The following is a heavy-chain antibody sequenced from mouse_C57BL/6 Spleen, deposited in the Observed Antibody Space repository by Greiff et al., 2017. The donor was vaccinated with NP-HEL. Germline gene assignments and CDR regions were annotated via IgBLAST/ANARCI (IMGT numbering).Heavy chain of an antibody. V-gene: IGHV1-15*01. CDR3: TRSVYYVALGV. CDR1: GYTFTDYE. Sequence: VQLQESGAELVRPGASVTLSCKASGYTFTDYEMHWVKQTPVHGLEWIGAIDPETGGTAYNQKFKGKAILTADKSSSTAYMALRSLTSEDSAVYYGTRSVYYVALGVWGTGTTVTVSS. J-gene: IGHJ1*03. CDR2: IDPETGGT. D-gene: IGHD2-1*01.